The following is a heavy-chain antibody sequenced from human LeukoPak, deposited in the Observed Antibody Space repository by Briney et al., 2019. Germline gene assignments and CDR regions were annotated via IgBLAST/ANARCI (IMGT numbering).Heavy chain of an antibody. J-gene: IGHJ4*02. Sequence: SVKVSCKASGGTFSSYTISWVRQAPGQGLEWMGRIIPILGIADYAQKFQGRVTITADKSTSTAYMELSSLRAEDTAVYYCARSFGIAAAGLDYWGQGTLVTVSS. CDR3: ARSFGIAAAGLDY. CDR1: GGTFSSYT. CDR2: IIPILGIA. D-gene: IGHD6-13*01. V-gene: IGHV1-69*02.